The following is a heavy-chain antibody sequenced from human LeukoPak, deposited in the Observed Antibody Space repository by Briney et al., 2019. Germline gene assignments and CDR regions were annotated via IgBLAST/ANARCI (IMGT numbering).Heavy chain of an antibody. CDR1: GGSISSYY. V-gene: IGHV4-38-2*02. CDR2: IYHSGST. Sequence: SETLSLTCTVSGGSISSYYWGWIRQPPGKGLEWIGSIYHSGSTYYNPSLKSRVTISVDTSKNQFSLKLSSVTAADTAVYYCARDLRLGDSSWYDYWGQGTLVTVSS. CDR3: ARDLRLGDSSWYDY. J-gene: IGHJ4*02. D-gene: IGHD6-13*01.